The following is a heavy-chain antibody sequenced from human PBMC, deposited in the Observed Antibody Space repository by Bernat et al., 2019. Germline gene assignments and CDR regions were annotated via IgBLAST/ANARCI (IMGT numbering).Heavy chain of an antibody. D-gene: IGHD6-13*01. CDR3: ARDRKAAAGTLDY. CDR1: GFTFSSYG. V-gene: IGHV3-30*03. J-gene: IGHJ4*02. Sequence: QVQLVESGGGVVQPGRSLRLSCAASGFTFSSYGMHWVRQAPGKGLEWVAVISYDGSNKYYADSVKGRFTISRDNSKNTLYLQMNSLRAEDTAVYYCARDRKAAAGTLDYWGQGTLVTVSS. CDR2: ISYDGSNK.